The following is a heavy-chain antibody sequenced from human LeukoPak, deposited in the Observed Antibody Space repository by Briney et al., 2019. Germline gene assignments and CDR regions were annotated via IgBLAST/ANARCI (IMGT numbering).Heavy chain of an antibody. V-gene: IGHV4-38-2*01. CDR2: IYHSGST. CDR3: ARAQTYYMDV. Sequence: SETLSLTCAVSGYSISSGYYWGWIRQPPGKGLEWIGSIYHSGSTYYNPSLKSRVTISVDTSKNQFSLKLSSVTAADTAVYYCARAQTYYMDVWGKGTTVTVSS. CDR1: GYSISSGYY. J-gene: IGHJ6*03.